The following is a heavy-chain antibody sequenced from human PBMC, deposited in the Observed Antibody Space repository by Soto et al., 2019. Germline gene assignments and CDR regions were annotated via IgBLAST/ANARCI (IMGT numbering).Heavy chain of an antibody. D-gene: IGHD1-26*01. Sequence: PSQTLSLTCTVSGLTVSSGSCYWSWIRQPPGEGLEWIGYIYYSGSTNYNPSLKSRVTISVDTSKNQFSLKLSSVTAADTAVYYCARGVGPYYYYGMDVWGQGTTVTVSS. CDR2: IYYSGST. CDR1: GLTVSSGSCY. J-gene: IGHJ6*02. V-gene: IGHV4-61*01. CDR3: ARGVGPYYYYGMDV.